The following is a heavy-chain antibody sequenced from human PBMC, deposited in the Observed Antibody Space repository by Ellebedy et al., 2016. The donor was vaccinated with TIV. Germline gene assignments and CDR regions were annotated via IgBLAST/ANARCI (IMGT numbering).Heavy chain of an antibody. CDR2: ISGSGGGT. Sequence: PGGSLRLSCVAFGFTFDNYGMSWVRQAPEKGLEWVSPISGSGGGTHYADSVKGRFTISRDNSKNTLYLQMNSMRAEDTAVYYCARSSGWDRFDYWGQGTLVTVSS. V-gene: IGHV3-23*01. D-gene: IGHD6-19*01. CDR1: GFTFDNYG. J-gene: IGHJ4*02. CDR3: ARSSGWDRFDY.